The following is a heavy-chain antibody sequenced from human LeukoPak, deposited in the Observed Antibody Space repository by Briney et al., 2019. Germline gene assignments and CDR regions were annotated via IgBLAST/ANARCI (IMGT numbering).Heavy chain of an antibody. CDR3: EKEGRNNFDY. V-gene: IGHV3-9*01. CDR2: ISWTSGSI. J-gene: IGHJ4*01. CDR1: GFIFDHYA. D-gene: IGHD1-14*01. Sequence: PGGSLRLSCAASGFIFDHYAMHWVRHAPGKGLEWVSGISWTSGSIGYADSVRGRFTISRDNAKNSLYLQMNSLRPEDTAVYYCEKEGRNNFDYWGQGTLVTLSS.